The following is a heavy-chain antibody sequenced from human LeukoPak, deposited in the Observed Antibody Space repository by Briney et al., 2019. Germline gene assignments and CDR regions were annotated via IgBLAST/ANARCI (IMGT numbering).Heavy chain of an antibody. V-gene: IGHV3-53*01. D-gene: IGHD1-26*01. Sequence: GGSLRLSCAASGFTVSSNYMSWVRQAPGKGLEWVSAIYVDGSTYYADSVKGRFTISRDNSENTLYLQMNSLRAEDTAVYYCARDGWELLGNFDYWGQGTLVTVSS. J-gene: IGHJ4*02. CDR3: ARDGWELLGNFDY. CDR2: IYVDGST. CDR1: GFTVSSNY.